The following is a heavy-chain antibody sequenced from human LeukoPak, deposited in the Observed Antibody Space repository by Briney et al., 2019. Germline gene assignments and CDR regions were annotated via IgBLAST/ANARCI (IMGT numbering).Heavy chain of an antibody. CDR1: GGSISSYY. Sequence: SETLSLTCTVSGGSISSYYWSWIRQPPGKGLEWIGYIYYSGSTNYNPSLKSRVTISVDTSKNQFSLKLSSVTAADTAIYYCARDTEFTSSWAFDYWGQGTLVTVSS. CDR2: IYYSGST. D-gene: IGHD6-13*01. CDR3: ARDTEFTSSWAFDY. V-gene: IGHV4-59*01. J-gene: IGHJ4*02.